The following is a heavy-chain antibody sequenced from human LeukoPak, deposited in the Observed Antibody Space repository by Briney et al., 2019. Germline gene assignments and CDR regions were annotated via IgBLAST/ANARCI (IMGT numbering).Heavy chain of an antibody. D-gene: IGHD2-21*02. CDR1: GFTFSSYG. CDR3: TSWGDTTAEYFQR. CDR2: IWYDGSNK. V-gene: IGHV3-33*03. Sequence: GGSLRLSCAASGFTFSSYGMHWVRQAPGKGLEWVAVIWYDGSNKYYADSVKGRFTISRDNAQNSMYLQMNSLRVEDTAVYYCTSWGDTTAEYFQRWGQGTLVTVSS. J-gene: IGHJ1*01.